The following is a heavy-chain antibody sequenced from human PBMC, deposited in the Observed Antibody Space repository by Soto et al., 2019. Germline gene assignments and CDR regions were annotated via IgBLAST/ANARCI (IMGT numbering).Heavy chain of an antibody. V-gene: IGHV3-23*01. CDR2: ILVGGST. CDR1: GFICTSYD. Sequence: GGSLRLSCAASGFICTSYDMSWVRQAPGKGLEWVSTILVGGSTHYEDSVKGRFTISRDRSKNTLYLQMNSLTAGDTAMYYCAKATATGGGAFHICGQGTMVTVSS. D-gene: IGHD2-8*02. CDR3: AKATATGGGAFHI. J-gene: IGHJ3*02.